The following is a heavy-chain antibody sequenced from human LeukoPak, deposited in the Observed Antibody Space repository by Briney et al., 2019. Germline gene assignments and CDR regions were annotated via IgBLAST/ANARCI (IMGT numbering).Heavy chain of an antibody. J-gene: IGHJ4*02. D-gene: IGHD7-27*01. Sequence: PSDTLSLTCAVSGYSISSSNWWGWIRPPPGKGLEWIGYIYYSGSTNYNPSLKSRVTMSVDTSKNQFSLKLSSVTALDTAVYYCARSRPEKYAGAFDYWGQGTLVTVSS. CDR2: IYYSGST. V-gene: IGHV4-28*06. CDR1: GYSISSSNW. CDR3: ARSRPEKYAGAFDY.